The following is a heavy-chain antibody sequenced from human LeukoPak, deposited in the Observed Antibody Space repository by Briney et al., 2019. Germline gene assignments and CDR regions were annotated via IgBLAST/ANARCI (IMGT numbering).Heavy chain of an antibody. Sequence: SESLSLTCTVSGVSNSSYYWSWIRQPPGKGLEWIGYIYYSGSTNYNPSLKSRVTISVDKSKNQFSLKLRSVTAADTAVYYCARDRYYYDSSGTRWFDPWGQGTLVTVSS. D-gene: IGHD3-22*01. CDR1: GVSNSSYY. J-gene: IGHJ5*02. V-gene: IGHV4-59*01. CDR3: ARDRYYYDSSGTRWFDP. CDR2: IYYSGST.